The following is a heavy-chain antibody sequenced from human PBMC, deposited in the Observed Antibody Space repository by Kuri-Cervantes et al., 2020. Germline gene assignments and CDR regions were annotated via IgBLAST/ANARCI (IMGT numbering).Heavy chain of an antibody. Sequence: ETLSLTCTVSGGSISSYYWSWIRQPPGKGLEWIGYIYYSGSTNYNPSLKSRVTISVDTSKNQFSLKLSSVTAADTAVYFCARVEFGVTLVQGAFDYWGQGTLVTVSS. CDR3: ARVEFGVTLVQGAFDY. CDR2: IYYSGST. D-gene: IGHD3-10*01. J-gene: IGHJ4*02. V-gene: IGHV4-59*12. CDR1: GGSISSYY.